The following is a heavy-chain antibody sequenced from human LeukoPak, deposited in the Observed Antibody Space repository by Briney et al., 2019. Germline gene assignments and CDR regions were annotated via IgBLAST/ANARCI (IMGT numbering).Heavy chain of an antibody. CDR1: GYSFTDYY. CDR2: INPNSGGT. D-gene: IGHD2-21*01. Sequence: ASVKVSCKTSGYSFTDYYMHCVRQAPGQGLEWTGWINPNSGGTSSAQKFQGRVTMTRDTSITTVYMEVSWLTSDDTAICYCARADRLHGGPYLIGPWGQGTLVTVSS. CDR3: ARADRLHGGPYLIGP. J-gene: IGHJ5*02. V-gene: IGHV1-2*02.